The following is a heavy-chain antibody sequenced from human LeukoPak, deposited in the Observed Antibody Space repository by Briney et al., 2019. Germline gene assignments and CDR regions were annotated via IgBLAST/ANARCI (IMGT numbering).Heavy chain of an antibody. D-gene: IGHD3-10*01. CDR1: GYIFTSYW. V-gene: IGHV5-10-1*01. J-gene: IGHJ5*02. Sequence: GESLKISCKGSGYIFTSYWITWVRQMPGKGLEWMGRIDPSDSYTNYSPSFQGRVTISADKSISTAYLQWNSLKASDTAMYYCARSVGGLGSWEPKWFDPWGQGTLVTVSS. CDR2: IDPSDSYT. CDR3: ARSVGGLGSWEPKWFDP.